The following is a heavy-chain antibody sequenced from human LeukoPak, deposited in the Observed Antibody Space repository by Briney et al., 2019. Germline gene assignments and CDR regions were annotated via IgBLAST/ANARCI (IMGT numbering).Heavy chain of an antibody. V-gene: IGHV4-39*01. J-gene: IGHJ3*02. D-gene: IGHD3-22*01. CDR2: IYYSGST. CDR1: GGSISSSSYY. Sequence: SETLSLTCTVSGGSISSSSYYWGWIRQPPGKGLEWIGSIYYSGSTYYNPSLKSRVTISVDTSKNQFSLKRSSVTAADTAVYYCARPYYYDSSGYYGVAFDIWGQGTMVTVSS. CDR3: ARPYYYDSSGYYGVAFDI.